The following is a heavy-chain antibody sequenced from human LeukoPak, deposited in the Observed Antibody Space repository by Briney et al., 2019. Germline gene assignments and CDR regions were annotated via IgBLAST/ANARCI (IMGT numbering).Heavy chain of an antibody. CDR3: ARGPYYDILTGYFSGAYYYMDV. Sequence: SETLSLTCTVSGGSITSYYWSWIRQPPGKGLEWIGYMYYSGSTNYNPSLKSRVTISVDTSKNQFSLKLSSVTAADTAVYYCARGPYYDILTGYFSGAYYYMDVWGKGTTVTISS. CDR2: MYYSGST. CDR1: GGSITSYY. V-gene: IGHV4-59*01. D-gene: IGHD3-9*01. J-gene: IGHJ6*03.